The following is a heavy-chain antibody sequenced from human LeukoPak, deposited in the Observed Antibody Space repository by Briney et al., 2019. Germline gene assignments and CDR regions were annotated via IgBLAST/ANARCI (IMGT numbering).Heavy chain of an antibody. D-gene: IGHD7-27*01. CDR2: IAPIGGGT. CDR1: GFTFISYG. CDR3: ARALLTGVPTRGYFDC. Sequence: GGSLRLSCAASGFTFISYGMSWVRQAPGKGLEWVSRIAPIGGGTDYADTVRCRFTISRDDSKRTLYLQMNSPTADDTAVYFCARALLTGVPTRGYFDCWGQGTLVTVSS. V-gene: IGHV3-23*01. J-gene: IGHJ4*02.